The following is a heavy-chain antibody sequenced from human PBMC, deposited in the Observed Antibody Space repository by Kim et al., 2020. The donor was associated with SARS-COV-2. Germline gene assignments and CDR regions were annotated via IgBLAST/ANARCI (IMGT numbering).Heavy chain of an antibody. CDR3: ARYYHYARDV. CDR2: IDPRDSDS. V-gene: IGHV5-10-1*01. Sequence: EAIKISCQNSGYNFPNYWINWVRQMPGKGLEWMGRIDPRDSDSDYSPSFQGHVIFSVDKSISTAYLQWSSLKPSDTATYYCARYYHYARDVWGQGTTVIVSS. CDR1: GYNFPNYW. J-gene: IGHJ6*02.